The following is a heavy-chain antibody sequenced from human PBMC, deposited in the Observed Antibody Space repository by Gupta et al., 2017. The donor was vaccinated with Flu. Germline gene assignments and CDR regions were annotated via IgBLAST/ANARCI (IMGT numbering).Heavy chain of an antibody. J-gene: IGHJ3*02. V-gene: IGHV1-18*01. CDR1: GYIFTSYG. CDR2: INVYNGNT. Sequence: QVQLVQSGAEVKEPGASVKVSCKASGYIFTSYGLGWVRQAPGQGLEWMGWINVYNGNTHYAQKLQGRVTMTTDTSTSTAYMELRSLRSDDTAVYYCAKELPPQYDSKYDAFDIWGQGTMVTVSS. D-gene: IGHD3-3*01. CDR3: AKELPPQYDSKYDAFDI.